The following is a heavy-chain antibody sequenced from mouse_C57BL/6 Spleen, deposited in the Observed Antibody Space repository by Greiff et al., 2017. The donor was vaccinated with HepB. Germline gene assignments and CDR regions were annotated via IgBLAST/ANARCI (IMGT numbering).Heavy chain of an antibody. D-gene: IGHD3-3*01. Sequence: QVQLQQSGAELARPGASVKMSCKASGYTFTSYTMHWVKQRPGQGLEWIGYINPSSGYTKYNQKFKDKATLTADKSSSTAYMQLSSLTSEDSAVYYCASSAGTVYYFDYWGQGTTLTVSS. CDR1: GYTFTSYT. J-gene: IGHJ2*01. V-gene: IGHV1-4*01. CDR3: ASSAGTVYYFDY. CDR2: INPSSGYT.